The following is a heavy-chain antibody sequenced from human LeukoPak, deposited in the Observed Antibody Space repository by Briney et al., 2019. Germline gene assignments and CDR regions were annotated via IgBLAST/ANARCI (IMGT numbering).Heavy chain of an antibody. D-gene: IGHD6-19*01. V-gene: IGHV3-23*01. CDR3: ARDPTIAVAGIGGDY. CDR1: RFAFSNYG. J-gene: IGHJ4*02. Sequence: GGSLRLSCAVSRFAFSNYGMSWVRQAPGKGLEWVSAISGSGGSTYYADSVKGRFTISRDNSKNTLYLQMNSLRAEDTAVYYCARDPTIAVAGIGGDYWGQGTLVTVSS. CDR2: ISGSGGST.